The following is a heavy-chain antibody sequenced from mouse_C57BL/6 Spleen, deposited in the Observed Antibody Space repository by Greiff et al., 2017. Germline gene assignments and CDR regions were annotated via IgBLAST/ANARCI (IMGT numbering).Heavy chain of an antibody. CDR2: IYPGDGDT. D-gene: IGHD1-1*01. V-gene: IGHV1-82*01. CDR1: GYAFSSSW. J-gene: IGHJ4*01. Sequence: QVQLQQSGPELVKPGASVKISCKASGYAFSSSWMNWVKQRPGKGLEWIGRIYPGDGDTNYNGKFKGKATLTADKSSSTAYMQLSSLTSEDSAVYFCARGELDGSSSGYAMDYWGQGTSVTVSS. CDR3: ARGELDGSSSGYAMDY.